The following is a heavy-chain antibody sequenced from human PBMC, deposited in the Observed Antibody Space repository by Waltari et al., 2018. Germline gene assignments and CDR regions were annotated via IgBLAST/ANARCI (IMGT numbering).Heavy chain of an antibody. CDR3: ARSSAGMPRWLGDY. J-gene: IGHJ4*02. D-gene: IGHD5-12*01. CDR1: GASISGSNYY. V-gene: IGHV4-39*01. CDR2: VYYRGTT. Sequence: QLQLQESGPGLVNPQEPLSLSCSVSGASISGSNYYWGWIGQPPGKGLEWSASVYYRGTTNYNPSLKSRVTISAETSRNQFYLRLTTVTATDTAVYDWARSSAGMPRWLGDYWGQGILVTVSS.